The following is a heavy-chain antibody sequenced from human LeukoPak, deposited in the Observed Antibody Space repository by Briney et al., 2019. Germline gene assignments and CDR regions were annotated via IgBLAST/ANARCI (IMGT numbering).Heavy chain of an antibody. CDR3: ARVADSSSYRKDWYFDL. CDR1: GGSISSYY. CDR2: IYYSGST. V-gene: IGHV4-59*01. J-gene: IGHJ2*01. D-gene: IGHD3-22*01. Sequence: SETLSLTCTVSGGSISSYYWSWIRQPPRKGLEWIGYIYYSGSTNYNPSLKSRVTISVDTSKNQFSLKLSSVTAADTAVYYCARVADSSSYRKDWYFDLWGRGTLVTVSS.